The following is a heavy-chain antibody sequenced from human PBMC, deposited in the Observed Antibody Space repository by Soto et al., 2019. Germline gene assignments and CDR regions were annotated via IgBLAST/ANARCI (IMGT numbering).Heavy chain of an antibody. V-gene: IGHV4-30-2*01. CDR2: IYHSGSS. J-gene: IGHJ6*02. Sequence: QLQLQESGSGLVKPSQTLSLTCAVSGGSISSGGYSWTWIRQPPGRGLEWIGYIYHSGSSYYDPSLKSRVTISVHMSKNQFSLKLSSVTAADTAVYYCARAHYGDYGYGMDVWGQGTTVTVSS. CDR3: ARAHYGDYGYGMDV. D-gene: IGHD4-17*01. CDR1: GGSISSGGYS.